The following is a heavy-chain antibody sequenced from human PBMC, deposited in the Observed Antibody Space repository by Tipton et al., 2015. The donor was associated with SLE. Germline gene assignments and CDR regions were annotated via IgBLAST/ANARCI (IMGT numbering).Heavy chain of an antibody. CDR3: ARASVASGFYLTDY. D-gene: IGHD3-22*01. CDR1: GFTFSSHS. V-gene: IGHV3-48*01. CDR2: IGFTPGSI. Sequence: SLRLSCAASGFTFSSHSMNWVRQAPGKGLEWVSYIGFTPGSIFYADSVKGRFTISRDNAKNSLYLQMNSLRAEDTAVYYCARASVASGFYLTDYWGQGTLVTVSS. J-gene: IGHJ4*02.